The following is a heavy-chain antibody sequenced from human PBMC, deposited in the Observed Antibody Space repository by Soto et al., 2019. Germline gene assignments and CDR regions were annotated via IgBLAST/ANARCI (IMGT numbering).Heavy chain of an antibody. CDR2: IYPGDSDT. CDR3: ARSKYYYDRSGPTLPFDY. CDR1: GYSFTSYW. Sequence: PGESLKISCKGSGYSFTSYWIGWVRQMPGKGLEWMGIIYPGDSDTRYSPSFQGQVTISADKSISTAYLQWSSLKASDTAMYYCARSKYYYDRSGPTLPFDYWGQGTLVTVYS. D-gene: IGHD3-22*01. V-gene: IGHV5-51*01. J-gene: IGHJ4*02.